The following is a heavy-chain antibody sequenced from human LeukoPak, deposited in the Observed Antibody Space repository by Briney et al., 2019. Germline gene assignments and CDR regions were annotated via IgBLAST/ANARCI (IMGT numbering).Heavy chain of an antibody. V-gene: IGHV3-9*01. CDR2: ISWNSGSL. Sequence: PGRSLRLSCAASGFTFDDYAMHWVRQAPGKGLEWVSGISWNSGSLGYADSVKGRFTISRDNAKNSLYLQMNSLRAEDTALYYCVKDLDFRADCWGQGTLVTVSS. CDR3: VKDLDFRADC. J-gene: IGHJ4*02. CDR1: GFTFDDYA. D-gene: IGHD2/OR15-2a*01.